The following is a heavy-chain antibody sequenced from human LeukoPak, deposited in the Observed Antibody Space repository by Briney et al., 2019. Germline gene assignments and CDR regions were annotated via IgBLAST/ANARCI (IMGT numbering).Heavy chain of an antibody. CDR3: ASQALPRTHYYDSSGYYTHDY. D-gene: IGHD3-22*01. Sequence: GGSLRLSCAASGFTFSSYAMSWVRQAPGKGLEWVSAISGSGGSTYYADSVKGRFTISRDNSKNTLYLQMNSLRAEDTAVYYCASQALPRTHYYDSSGYYTHDYWGQGTLVTVSS. V-gene: IGHV3-23*01. CDR1: GFTFSSYA. J-gene: IGHJ4*02. CDR2: ISGSGGST.